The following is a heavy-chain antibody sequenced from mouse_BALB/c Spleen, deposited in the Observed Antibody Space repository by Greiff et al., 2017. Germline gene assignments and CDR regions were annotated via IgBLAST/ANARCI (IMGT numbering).Heavy chain of an antibody. V-gene: IGHV2-6-2*01. Sequence: VKLMESGPDLVAPSQSLSITCTVSGFSLTSYGVHWVRQPPGKGLEWLVVIWSDGSTTYNSALKSRLSISKDNSKSQVFLKMNSLQTEDTAMYYCARHPLTTATLCYAMDYWGQGTSVTVSS. D-gene: IGHD1-2*01. J-gene: IGHJ4*01. CDR1: GFSLTSYG. CDR3: ARHPLTTATLCYAMDY. CDR2: IWSDGST.